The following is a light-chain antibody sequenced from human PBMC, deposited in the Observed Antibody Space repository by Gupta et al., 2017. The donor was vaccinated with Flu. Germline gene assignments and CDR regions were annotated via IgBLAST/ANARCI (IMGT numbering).Light chain of an antibody. CDR3: SSYKSSSTLFV. J-gene: IGLJ2*01. CDR1: SSDVGGYNY. CDR2: EVS. V-gene: IGLV2-14*01. Sequence: QSALTQPASVSGSPGQSITISCTGTSSDVGGYNYVSWYQQHPGKAPKLMIYEVSNRPSGVSNRFSGSKSGKTASLTISGLQAEDEAEYYCSSYKSSSTLFVFGGGTKLTVL.